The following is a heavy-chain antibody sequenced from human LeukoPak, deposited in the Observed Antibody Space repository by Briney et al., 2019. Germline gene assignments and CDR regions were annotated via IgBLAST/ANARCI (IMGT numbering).Heavy chain of an antibody. J-gene: IGHJ4*02. V-gene: IGHV4-4*07. CDR1: GGSINSYY. CDR2: IYSSGTI. Sequence: SETLSLTCTVSGGSINSYYWSWIRQPAGKGLEWIGRIYSSGTINYNPSLKSRVTMSVDTSKNQFSLKLSSVTAADTAVYYCARRREGLFDYWGQGTLVTVSS. D-gene: IGHD3/OR15-3a*01. CDR3: ARRREGLFDY.